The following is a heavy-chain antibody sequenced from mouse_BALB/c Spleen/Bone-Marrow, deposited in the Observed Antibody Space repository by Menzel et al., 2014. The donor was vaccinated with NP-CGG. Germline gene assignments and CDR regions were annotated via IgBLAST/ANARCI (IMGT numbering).Heavy chain of an antibody. CDR1: GYSIXSDYA. J-gene: IGHJ2*01. V-gene: IGHV3-2*02. CDR3: ARNYGSSLNYFDY. D-gene: IGHD1-1*01. Sequence: EVKLVESGPGLVKPSQSLSLTCTVTGYSIXSDYAWNWIRQFPGNKLEWMGYISYSGSTRYNPSLKSRISITRDTSKNQFFLQLNSVTTEDTATYYCARNYGSSLNYFDYWGQGTTLTVSS. CDR2: ISYSGST.